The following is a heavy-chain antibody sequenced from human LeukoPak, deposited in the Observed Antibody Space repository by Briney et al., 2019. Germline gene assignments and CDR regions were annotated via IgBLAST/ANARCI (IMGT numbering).Heavy chain of an antibody. CDR3: ARLYSSSFPLY. Sequence: SETLSLTCTVSGGSISSYYWSWLRQPPGKGLEWIGYIYYSGSTNYNPSLKSRVTISVDTSKNQLSLKLSSVTAADTAVYYCARLYSSSFPLYWGQGTLVTVSS. CDR1: GGSISSYY. CDR2: IYYSGST. V-gene: IGHV4-59*08. J-gene: IGHJ4*02. D-gene: IGHD6-6*01.